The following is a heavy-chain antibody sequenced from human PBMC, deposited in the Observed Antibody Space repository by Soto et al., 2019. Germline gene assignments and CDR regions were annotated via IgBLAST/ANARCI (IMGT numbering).Heavy chain of an antibody. D-gene: IGHD6-19*01. CDR3: AIGLAVPGPRANDALDV. CDR1: GYTFTAYY. Sequence: ASVQVSCKASGYTFTAYYLHWVRQAPGQGLEWIGWINPDSGGTNYAQKLQGRVTMARDTSITKGYMELCRLTSDDTAVYYWAIGLAVPGPRANDALDVWGQGTMVTVS. V-gene: IGHV1-2*02. CDR2: INPDSGGT. J-gene: IGHJ3*01.